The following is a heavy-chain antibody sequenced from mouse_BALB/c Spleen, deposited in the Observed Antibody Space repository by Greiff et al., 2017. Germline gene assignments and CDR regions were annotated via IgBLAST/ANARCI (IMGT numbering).Heavy chain of an antibody. D-gene: IGHD2-1*01. CDR2: INPSTGYT. V-gene: IGHV1-7*01. CDR3: ASGEGNYDYAMDY. CDR1: GYTFTSYW. Sequence: QVQLQQSGAELAKPGASVKLSCKASGYTFTSYWMHWVKQRPGQGLEWIGYINPSTGYTEYNQKFKDKATLTADKSSSTAYMQLSSLTSEDSAVYYCASGEGNYDYAMDYWGQGTSVTVSA. J-gene: IGHJ4*01.